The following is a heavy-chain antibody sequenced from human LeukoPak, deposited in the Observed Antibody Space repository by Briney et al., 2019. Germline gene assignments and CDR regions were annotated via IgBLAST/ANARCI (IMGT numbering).Heavy chain of an antibody. Sequence: ESGPTLVKPTQTLTLTCTFSGFSLSTSGVGVGWIRQPPGKALEWLALIYWDDDNRYSPSLKNRLTITKDTSKNQVVLTMTNMDPVDTATYYCAYTKLPDYDYVWGSYPWDYWGQGTLVTVSS. V-gene: IGHV2-5*02. J-gene: IGHJ4*02. D-gene: IGHD3-16*02. CDR1: GFSLSTSGVG. CDR2: IYWDDDN. CDR3: AYTKLPDYDYVWGSYPWDY.